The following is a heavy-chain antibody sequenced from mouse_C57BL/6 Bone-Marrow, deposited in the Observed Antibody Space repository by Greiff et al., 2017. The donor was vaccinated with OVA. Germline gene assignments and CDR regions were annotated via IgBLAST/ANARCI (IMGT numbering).Heavy chain of an antibody. Sequence: QVQLQQPGAELVRPETSVKLSCKASGYTFTSYWMHWVKQRPGQGLEWIGVIDPSDSYTNYNQKFKGKATLTVDTSSSTAYMQLSSLTSEDSAVYYCARPFYYSNYVDYWGQGTTLTVSS. D-gene: IGHD2-5*01. J-gene: IGHJ2*01. CDR2: IDPSDSYT. CDR1: GYTFTSYW. CDR3: ARPFYYSNYVDY. V-gene: IGHV1-59*01.